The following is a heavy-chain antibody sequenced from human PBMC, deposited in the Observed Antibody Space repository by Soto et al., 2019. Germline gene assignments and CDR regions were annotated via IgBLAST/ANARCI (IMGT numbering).Heavy chain of an antibody. Sequence: SETLSLTCTVSGGSISSYYWSWIRQPPGKGLEWIGYIYYSGSTNYNPSLKSRVTISVDTSKNQFSLKLSSVTAADTAVYYCARLHYDFWSGYDYWGQGTLVTVSS. D-gene: IGHD3-3*01. CDR3: ARLHYDFWSGYDY. CDR2: IYYSGST. J-gene: IGHJ4*02. V-gene: IGHV4-59*08. CDR1: GGSISSYY.